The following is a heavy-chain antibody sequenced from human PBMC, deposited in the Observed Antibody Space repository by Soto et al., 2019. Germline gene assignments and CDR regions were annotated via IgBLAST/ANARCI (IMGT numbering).Heavy chain of an antibody. J-gene: IGHJ4*02. CDR2: IIPIFGTA. V-gene: IGHV1-69*13. Sequence: SVKVSCKASGGTFSSYAISWVRQAPGQGLEWMGGIIPIFGTANYAQKFQGRVTITADESTSTAYMELSSLRSEDTAVYYCARAGIGHYDFWSGYSNYLDYWGQGTLVTVSS. CDR3: ARAGIGHYDFWSGYSNYLDY. D-gene: IGHD3-3*01. CDR1: GGTFSSYA.